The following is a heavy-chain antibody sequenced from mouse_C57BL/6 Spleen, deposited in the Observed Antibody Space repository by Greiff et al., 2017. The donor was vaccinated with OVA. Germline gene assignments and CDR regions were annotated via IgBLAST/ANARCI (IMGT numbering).Heavy chain of an antibody. CDR1: GYTFTSYW. CDR3: ARTLHYYGSSPFAY. J-gene: IGHJ3*01. D-gene: IGHD1-1*01. Sequence: QVQLQQPGAELVKPGASVKLSCKASGYTFTSYWMHWVKQRPGQGLEWIGMIHPNSGSTNYNEKFKSKATLTVDKSSSTAYMQLSSLTSEDSAVYYCARTLHYYGSSPFAYWGQGTLVTVSA. V-gene: IGHV1-64*01. CDR2: IHPNSGST.